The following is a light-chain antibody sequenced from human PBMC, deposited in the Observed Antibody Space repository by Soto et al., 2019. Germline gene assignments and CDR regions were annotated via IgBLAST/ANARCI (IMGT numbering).Light chain of an antibody. CDR2: GSS. Sequence: EIVLTQSPGTLSLFPGERATLSCRASQTISSSFVAWYQQKPGQAPRLLIYGSSTRATGIPDRFSGSGSGTDFTLTITGLALEDFAVYYCQQFGISPRTFGQGTKLE. CDR3: QQFGISPRT. J-gene: IGKJ2*01. V-gene: IGKV3-20*01. CDR1: QTISSSF.